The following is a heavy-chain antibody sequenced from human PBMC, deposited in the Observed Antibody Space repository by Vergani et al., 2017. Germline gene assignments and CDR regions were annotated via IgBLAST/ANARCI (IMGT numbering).Heavy chain of an antibody. CDR2: ISKDGTHD. J-gene: IGHJ4*02. Sequence: QVSLVESGGGVVQPGRSLTLTCSASGFGFKNFAMHWVRQAPGKGLEWVATISKDGTHDYYEPSVRGRFAVSRDNAKNSLYLQMNSLRAEDTAVYYCARALIYGSGRVVDYWGQGTLVTVSS. V-gene: IGHV3-30*03. CDR3: ARALIYGSGRVVDY. CDR1: GFGFKNFA. D-gene: IGHD3-10*01.